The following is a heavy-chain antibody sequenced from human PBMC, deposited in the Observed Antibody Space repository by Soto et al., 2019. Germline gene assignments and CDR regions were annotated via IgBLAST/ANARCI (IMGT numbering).Heavy chain of an antibody. J-gene: IGHJ6*02. CDR3: AREAVVVPAADPPHYYYYGMDV. Sequence: QVQLVQSGAEVKKPGASVKVSCKASGYTFTSYGISWVRQAPGQGLEWMGWISAYNGNTNYAQKLQGRVTMTTDTSTSTAYMELRSLRSDDTAVYYCAREAVVVPAADPPHYYYYGMDVCGQGTTVTVSS. D-gene: IGHD2-2*01. CDR2: ISAYNGNT. V-gene: IGHV1-18*04. CDR1: GYTFTSYG.